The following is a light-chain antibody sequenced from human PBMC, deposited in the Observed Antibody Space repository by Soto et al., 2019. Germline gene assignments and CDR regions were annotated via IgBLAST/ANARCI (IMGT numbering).Light chain of an antibody. V-gene: IGLV9-49*01. CDR2: VGTGGIVG. CDR1: SGYSNYK. CDR3: GADHGSGSNFVVV. J-gene: IGLJ2*01. Sequence: QLVLTQPPSASASLGASVTLTCTLSSGYSNYKVDWYQQRPGKGRRFAMRVGTGGIVGSKGDGIPDRFSVLGSGLNRYLTIKNIQEEDESDYHCGADHGSGSNFVVVFGGGTKLTVL.